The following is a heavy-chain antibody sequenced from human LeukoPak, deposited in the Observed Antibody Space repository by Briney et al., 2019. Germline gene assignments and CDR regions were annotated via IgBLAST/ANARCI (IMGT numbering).Heavy chain of an antibody. D-gene: IGHD4-11*01. CDR1: GFIFNHYA. CDR2: IWSDGTNR. J-gene: IGHJ4*02. Sequence: PGGSLRLSCEASGFIFNHYALHWVRQAPNKGLEWVAVIWSDGTNRYYADSVKGRFSIFRYDSQKRVFLQMNSLRAEDTAVYYCVRDAQRGFDYSNSLQYWGQGDLVTVSS. CDR3: VRDAQRGFDYSNSLQY. V-gene: IGHV3-33*01.